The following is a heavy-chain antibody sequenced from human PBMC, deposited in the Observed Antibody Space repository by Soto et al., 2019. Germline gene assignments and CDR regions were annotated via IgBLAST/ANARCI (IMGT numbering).Heavy chain of an antibody. CDR1: GESFTTYY. D-gene: IGHD2-2*01. CDR3: RMDDNQRDY. V-gene: IGHV4-34*01. Sequence: QVQLQQWGAGLLKPSETLSLTCGVFGESFTTYYWSWIRQAPGKGLEWIGEINESGSTIYNPSLESRVTISLDMSKNHFSLNLTSVTAADTAVYYRRMDDNQRDYWGQGTLVTVSS. CDR2: INESGST. J-gene: IGHJ4*02.